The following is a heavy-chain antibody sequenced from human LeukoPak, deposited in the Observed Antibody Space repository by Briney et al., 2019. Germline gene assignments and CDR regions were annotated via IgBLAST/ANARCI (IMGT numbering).Heavy chain of an antibody. CDR3: ARDPSSGWYPFVY. CDR2: IYHSGST. Sequence: SETLSLTCTVSGYSISSGYYWGWIRQPPGKGLEWIGSIYHSGSTYYNPSLKSRVTRSVDTSKNQFSLKLSSGTAADTAVYYCARDPSSGWYPFVYWGQGTLVTVSS. V-gene: IGHV4-38-2*02. CDR1: GYSISSGYY. D-gene: IGHD6-19*01. J-gene: IGHJ4*02.